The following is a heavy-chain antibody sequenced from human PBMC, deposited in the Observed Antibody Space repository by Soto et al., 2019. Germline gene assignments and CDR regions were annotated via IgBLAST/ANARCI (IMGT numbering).Heavy chain of an antibody. CDR2: ISSSGSTI. V-gene: IGHV3-11*01. CDR1: GFTFSDYY. Sequence: PGGSLRLSCAASGFTFSDYYMSWIRQAPGKRLEWVSCISSSGSTIYYADSVKCRFTISRDNAKNSLYLQMNSLRAEDTAVYYCARDRGGITIFGVGASGNDDFDIWRQGTIVNISS. CDR3: ARDRGGITIFGVGASGNDDFDI. J-gene: IGHJ3*02. D-gene: IGHD3-3*01.